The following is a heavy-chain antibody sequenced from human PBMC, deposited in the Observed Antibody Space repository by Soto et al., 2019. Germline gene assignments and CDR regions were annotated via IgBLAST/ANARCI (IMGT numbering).Heavy chain of an antibody. CDR1: GGSVSTGVHY. CDR2: IYYSGST. CDR3: ARGYYTSWYWFDR. V-gene: IGHV4-61*08. J-gene: IGHJ2*01. Sequence: QVQLQESGPGLVKPSETLSLTCTVSVSGGSVSTGVHYWSWIRQPPGKVLEWIGYIYYSGSTNYNPSLKSRVTISVDTSKNQFSLNLTSVTAADTAVYYCARGYYTSWYWFDRWGRGTLVTVSS. D-gene: IGHD6-13*01.